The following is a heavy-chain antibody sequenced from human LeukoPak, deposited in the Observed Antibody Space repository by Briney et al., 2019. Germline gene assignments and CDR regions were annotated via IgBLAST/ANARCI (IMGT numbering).Heavy chain of an antibody. CDR3: VRAKYYDSSGYYFVHAFDI. Sequence: SETLSLTCTVSGGSVSSFYWSWIRQPPVKGLEWIGYIYYSENTNYNPSLKGRVSISADTSKNQFSLRLSSVTAADTAIYYCVRAKYYDSSGYYFVHAFDIWGQGTMVTVSS. V-gene: IGHV4-59*02. CDR2: IYYSENT. D-gene: IGHD3-22*01. CDR1: GGSVSSFY. J-gene: IGHJ3*02.